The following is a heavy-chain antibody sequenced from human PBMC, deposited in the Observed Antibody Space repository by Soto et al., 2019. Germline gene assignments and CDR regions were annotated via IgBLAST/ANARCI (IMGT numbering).Heavy chain of an antibody. CDR1: GFTFRSYW. CDR2: INQDGSEK. J-gene: IGHJ4*02. D-gene: IGHD3-10*01. CDR3: ATGEDYDGSGGRPKYFGN. V-gene: IGHV3-7*03. Sequence: PGGSLRLSCAASGFTFRSYWMSWVRQAPGKGLEWVANINQDGSEKQYVDSVKGRFTVSRDNAKNSMDLQMNSLSAEDTAVYYCATGEDYDGSGGRPKYFGNRGQGTQVTVS.